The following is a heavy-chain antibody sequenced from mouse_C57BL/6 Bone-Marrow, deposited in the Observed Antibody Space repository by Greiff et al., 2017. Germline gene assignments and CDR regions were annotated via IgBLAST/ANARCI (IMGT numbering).Heavy chain of an antibody. Sequence: QVQLQQSGAELMKPGASVKLSCKATGYTFTGYWIEWVKQRPGHGLEWIGEILPGSGSTNYNEKLKGKATFTADTSSNTAYMQLSSLTTEDSAIYYCAREGPWYYGSSYGYCWYFDVGGTGTTVTVSA. J-gene: IGHJ1*03. CDR2: ILPGSGST. D-gene: IGHD1-1*01. CDR1: GYTFTGYW. V-gene: IGHV1-9*01. CDR3: AREGPWYYGSSYGYCWYFDV.